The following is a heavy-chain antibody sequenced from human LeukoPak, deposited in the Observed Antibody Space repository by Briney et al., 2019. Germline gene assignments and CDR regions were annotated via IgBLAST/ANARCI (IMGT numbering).Heavy chain of an antibody. CDR3: ARLIGLPWELRLVLEGAFDI. V-gene: IGHV4-61*05. Sequence: PSETLSLTCTVSGGSISSSSYYWSWIRQPPGKGLEWIGYIYYSGSTNYNPSLKSRVTISVDTSKNQFSLKLSSVTAADTAVYYCARLIGLPWELRLVLEGAFDIWGQGTMVTVSS. CDR1: GGSISSSSYY. CDR2: IYYSGST. D-gene: IGHD1-26*01. J-gene: IGHJ3*02.